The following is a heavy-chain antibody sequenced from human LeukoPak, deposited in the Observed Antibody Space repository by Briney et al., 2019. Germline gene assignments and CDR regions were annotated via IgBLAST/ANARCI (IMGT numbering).Heavy chain of an antibody. V-gene: IGHV1-24*01. CDR2: FDPEDGET. CDR3: ASGYSYGNFDY. D-gene: IGHD5-18*01. CDR1: GYTLTELS. Sequence: ASVKVSCKVSGYTLTELSMHWVRQAPGKGLEWMGGFDPEDGETIYAQKFQGRVTMTRDTSISTAYMELSRLRSDDTAVYYCASGYSYGNFDYWGQGTLVTVSS. J-gene: IGHJ4*02.